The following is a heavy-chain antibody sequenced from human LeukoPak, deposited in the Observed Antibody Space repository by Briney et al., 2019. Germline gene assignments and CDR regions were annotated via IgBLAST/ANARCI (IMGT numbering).Heavy chain of an antibody. CDR2: INPNNGGT. D-gene: IGHD2-15*01. Sequence: ASVKVSCKASGYTFTGYYIHWVRQAPGQGLELMGWINPNNGGTNYAQKFQGRVTMTRDTSISTTYVELSRLRSDDTAVYYCARSSRPCSGGSCYLYSYYYHNMDVWGKGTTVTISS. J-gene: IGHJ6*03. CDR1: GYTFTGYY. CDR3: ARSSRPCSGGSCYLYSYYYHNMDV. V-gene: IGHV1-2*02.